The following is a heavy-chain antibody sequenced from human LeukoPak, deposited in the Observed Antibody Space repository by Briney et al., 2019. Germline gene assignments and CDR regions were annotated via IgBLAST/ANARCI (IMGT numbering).Heavy chain of an antibody. J-gene: IGHJ4*02. Sequence: APVKVSCKASGGTFSSYAISWVRQAPGQGLEWMGGIIPIFGTANYAQKFQGRVTITADESTSTAYMELSSLRSEDTAVYYCARDLAVAGTDYWGQGTLVTVSS. D-gene: IGHD6-19*01. CDR1: GGTFSSYA. CDR3: ARDLAVAGTDY. CDR2: IIPIFGTA. V-gene: IGHV1-69*13.